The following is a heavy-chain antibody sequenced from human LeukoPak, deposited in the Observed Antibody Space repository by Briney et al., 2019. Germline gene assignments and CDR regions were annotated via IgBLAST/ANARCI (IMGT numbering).Heavy chain of an antibody. V-gene: IGHV1-46*01. D-gene: IGHD5-18*01. Sequence: GASVMVSCKASGYTFTSYYMHWVRQAPGQGLEWMGIINPSGGSTSYAQKFQGRVTMTRDTSTSTVYMELSSLRSEDTAVYYCARDGARDTAMALPGNTGRYNWFDPWGQGTLVTVSS. J-gene: IGHJ5*02. CDR1: GYTFTSYY. CDR2: INPSGGST. CDR3: ARDGARDTAMALPGNTGRYNWFDP.